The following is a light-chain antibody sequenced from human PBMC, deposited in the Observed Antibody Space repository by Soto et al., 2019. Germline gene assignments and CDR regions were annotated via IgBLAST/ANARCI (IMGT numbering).Light chain of an antibody. CDR3: CSYAGSSFVV. CDR2: EGS. Sequence: QSALTQPASVSGSPGQSITISCTGTSSDVGSYNLVSWYQQHPGKAPKLMIYEGSKRPSGVSNRFSGSKSGNTASLTISGLQAEDEAAYYCCSYAGSSFVVFGGGTTLTVL. J-gene: IGLJ2*01. V-gene: IGLV2-23*01. CDR1: SSDVGSYNL.